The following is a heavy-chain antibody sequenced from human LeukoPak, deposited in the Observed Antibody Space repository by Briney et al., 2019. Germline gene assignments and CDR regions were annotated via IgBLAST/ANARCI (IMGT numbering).Heavy chain of an antibody. J-gene: IGHJ4*02. CDR1: GYTFTSYD. D-gene: IGHD1-26*01. Sequence: ASVKVSCKASGYTFTSYDINWVRQATGQGLEWMGWMNPNSGNTIYAQKFQGRVTMTEDTSTDTAYMGLSSLRSEDTAVYYCATDSHLSYSGSYGYFDYWGQGTLVTVSS. CDR2: MNPNSGNT. CDR3: ATDSHLSYSGSYGYFDY. V-gene: IGHV1-8*02.